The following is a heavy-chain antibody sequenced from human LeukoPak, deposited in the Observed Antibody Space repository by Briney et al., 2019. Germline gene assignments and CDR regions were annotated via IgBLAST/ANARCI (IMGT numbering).Heavy chain of an antibody. CDR2: INWNGGST. V-gene: IGHV3-20*04. CDR1: GFTFDDYG. Sequence: PGGSLRLSCAASGFTFDDYGMSWVRQAPGKGLEWVSGINWNGGSTGYADSVKGRFTTSRDNAKNTVYLQMNSLRAEDTAVYYCARVLSGSWDWFDPWGQGTLVTVSS. CDR3: ARVLSGSWDWFDP. D-gene: IGHD3-22*01. J-gene: IGHJ5*02.